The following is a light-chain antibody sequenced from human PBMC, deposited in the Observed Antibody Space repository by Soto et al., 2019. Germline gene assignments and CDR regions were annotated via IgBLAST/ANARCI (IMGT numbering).Light chain of an antibody. Sequence: EIVLTQSPGTLSLSPGERATLSCRASRIVATRFLAWYQQKPGQAPRLLIYGASSRATGIPDRFSGSGSGTDFTLTISRLGPEDFAVYFCQQYGNSPLTFGGGTKVDIK. CDR3: QQYGNSPLT. J-gene: IGKJ4*01. CDR1: RIVATRF. CDR2: GAS. V-gene: IGKV3-20*01.